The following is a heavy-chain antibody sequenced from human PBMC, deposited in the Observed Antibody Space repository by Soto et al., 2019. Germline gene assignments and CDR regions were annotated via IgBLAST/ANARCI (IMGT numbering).Heavy chain of an antibody. Sequence: VASVKVSCKASGTTFSNYAIGWVRQAPGQGLEWMGGIILPFGTPNYAQKFQGRVTITADESMTTAFMELRGLRSEDTAVYFCVRGPDYEGYFDYWGQGTLVTVSS. D-gene: IGHD3-22*01. V-gene: IGHV1-69*13. CDR1: GTTFSNYA. CDR2: IILPFGTP. CDR3: VRGPDYEGYFDY. J-gene: IGHJ4*02.